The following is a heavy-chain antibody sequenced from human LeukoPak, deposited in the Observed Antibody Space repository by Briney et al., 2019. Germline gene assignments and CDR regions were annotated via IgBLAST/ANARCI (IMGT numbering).Heavy chain of an antibody. Sequence: GGSLRLSCAASGFTFSSYWMSWVRQAPGKGLEWVANIKQDGSEKYYVDSVKGRFTISRDNAKNSLHLQMNSLRAEDTAVYYCARDGRNYYDSSGYYRYWGQGTLVTVSS. D-gene: IGHD3-22*01. CDR1: GFTFSSYW. CDR3: ARDGRNYYDSSGYYRY. CDR2: IKQDGSEK. J-gene: IGHJ4*02. V-gene: IGHV3-7*01.